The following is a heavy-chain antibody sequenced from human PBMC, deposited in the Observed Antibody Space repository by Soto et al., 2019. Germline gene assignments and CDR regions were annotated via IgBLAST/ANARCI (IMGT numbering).Heavy chain of an antibody. CDR3: ARDPGRRQLVPYPPRENWFDP. Sequence: SETLSLTCAVSGGSISSSNWWSWVRQPPGKGLEWIGEIYHSGSTNYNPSLKSRVTISVDKSKNQFSLKLSSVTAADTAVYYCARDPGRRQLVPYPPRENWFDPWGQGTLVTVSS. CDR1: GGSISSSNW. CDR2: IYHSGST. V-gene: IGHV4-4*02. J-gene: IGHJ5*02. D-gene: IGHD6-6*01.